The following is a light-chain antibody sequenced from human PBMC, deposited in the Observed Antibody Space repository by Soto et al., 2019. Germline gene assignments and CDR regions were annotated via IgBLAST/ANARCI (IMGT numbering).Light chain of an antibody. CDR1: SADIGAFNY. CDR3: SSYSTTSALV. J-gene: IGLJ2*01. CDR2: DVS. Sequence: QSALTQPASVSGSPGQSITISCAGTSADIGAFNYVSWYQHHPGKAPKLLIYDVSDRPSGVSTRFSASKSANTASLTISGLQAVDEGDYYCSSYSTTSALVFGGGNKLTVL. V-gene: IGLV2-14*03.